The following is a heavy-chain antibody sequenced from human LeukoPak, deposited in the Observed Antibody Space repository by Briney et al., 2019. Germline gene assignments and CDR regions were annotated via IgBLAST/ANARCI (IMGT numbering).Heavy chain of an antibody. CDR1: GFTVSSDW. V-gene: IGHV3-74*01. J-gene: IGHJ4*02. CDR2: INTDGSTT. D-gene: IGHD3-10*01. Sequence: GGSLRLSCAASGFTVSSDWMHWVRQAPGKGLVWVSRINTDGSTTTYADSVKGRFTISRDNAKNTLYLQMDSLRAEDRAVYYCARDRGACPDYWGEGTLVTVSS. CDR3: ARDRGACPDY.